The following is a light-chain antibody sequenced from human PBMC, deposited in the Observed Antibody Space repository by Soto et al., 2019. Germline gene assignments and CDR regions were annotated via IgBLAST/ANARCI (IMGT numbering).Light chain of an antibody. Sequence: EIVLTQSPGTLSLSPGDRATLSCRASQSVISDYLAWYQQKPGQAPRLLIYGASRRATGIPDRFSGSGSGTDFTLTISRLEPEDFAVYYCQQYGSSPRTFGQGTKVDIK. CDR3: QQYGSSPRT. V-gene: IGKV3-20*01. J-gene: IGKJ1*01. CDR1: QSVISDY. CDR2: GAS.